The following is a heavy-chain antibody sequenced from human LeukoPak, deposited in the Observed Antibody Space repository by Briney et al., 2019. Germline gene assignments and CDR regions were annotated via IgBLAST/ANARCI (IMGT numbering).Heavy chain of an antibody. CDR3: VRDLDLGGYSSFEY. Sequence: GGSLRLSCAASGFTFDDYAMHWVRQAPGKGLEWVSLISGDGGSTYYADSVKGRFTISRDNAKNSLYLQMNTLRAEDTAVYYCVRDLDLGGYSSFEYWGRGTLVTVSS. V-gene: IGHV3-43*02. J-gene: IGHJ4*02. CDR1: GFTFDDYA. D-gene: IGHD4-23*01. CDR2: ISGDGGST.